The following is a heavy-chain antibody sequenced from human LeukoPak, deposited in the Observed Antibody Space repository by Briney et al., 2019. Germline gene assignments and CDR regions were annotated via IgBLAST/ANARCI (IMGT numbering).Heavy chain of an antibody. Sequence: SQTLSLTCTVSGGSISSETYYWTWVRQPAGKGLEWIGRIYSSGSTSYNPSFKSRVTISVDTSKNQFSLELNSVTASDTAVYYCARGGRGFDPWGQGTLVTVSS. CDR3: ARGGRGFDP. CDR1: GGSISSETYY. V-gene: IGHV4-61*02. CDR2: IYSSGST. J-gene: IGHJ5*02.